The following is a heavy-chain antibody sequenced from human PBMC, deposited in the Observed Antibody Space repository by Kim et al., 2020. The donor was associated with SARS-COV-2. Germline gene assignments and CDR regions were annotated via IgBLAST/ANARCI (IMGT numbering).Heavy chain of an antibody. CDR2: IIPIFGTA. CDR1: GGTFSSYA. D-gene: IGHD3-9*01. V-gene: IGHV1-69*13. Sequence: SVKVSCKASGGTFSSYAISWVRQAPGQGLEWMGGIIPIFGTANYAQKFQGRVTITADESTSTAYMELSSLRSEDTAVYYCARDRDFDWLLKHGGYFDYWGQGTLVTVSS. CDR3: ARDRDFDWLLKHGGYFDY. J-gene: IGHJ4*02.